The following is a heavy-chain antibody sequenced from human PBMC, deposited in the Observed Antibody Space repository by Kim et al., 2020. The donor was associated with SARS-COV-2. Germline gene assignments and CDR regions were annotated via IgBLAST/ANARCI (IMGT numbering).Heavy chain of an antibody. V-gene: IGHV3-33*06. Sequence: ADSVKGRFTNSRDNSKNTLYLQMTSLRAEDTAVYYCAKDRSDSSGYYLDYWGQGTLVTVSS. D-gene: IGHD3-22*01. CDR3: AKDRSDSSGYYLDY. J-gene: IGHJ4*02.